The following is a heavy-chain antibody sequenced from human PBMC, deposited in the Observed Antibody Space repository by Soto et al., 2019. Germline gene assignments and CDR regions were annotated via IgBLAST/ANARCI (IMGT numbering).Heavy chain of an antibody. CDR3: ARDLGSSRSGLYYYYGMDV. J-gene: IGHJ6*02. D-gene: IGHD6-6*01. CDR2: INPNSGGT. Sequence: ASVKVSCKASGYTFTGYYMHWVRQAPGQGLEWMGWINPNSGGTNYAQKFQGWVTMTRDTSISTAYMELSRLRSDDTAVYYCARDLGSSRSGLYYYYGMDVWGQGTTVTVSS. CDR1: GYTFTGYY. V-gene: IGHV1-2*04.